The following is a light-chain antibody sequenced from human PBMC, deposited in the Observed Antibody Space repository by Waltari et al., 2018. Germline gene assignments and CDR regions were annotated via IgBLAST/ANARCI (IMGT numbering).Light chain of an antibody. CDR3: QQSYSTPPWT. CDR1: QSISSY. Sequence: DIQMTQSPSSLSASVGDRVTITCRASQSISSYLNWYHQKPGKAPKLLIYAASSLQSGVPSRFSGSGSGTDFTLTIISLQPEDFATYYCQQSYSTPPWTFGQGTKVEIK. CDR2: AAS. J-gene: IGKJ1*01. V-gene: IGKV1-39*01.